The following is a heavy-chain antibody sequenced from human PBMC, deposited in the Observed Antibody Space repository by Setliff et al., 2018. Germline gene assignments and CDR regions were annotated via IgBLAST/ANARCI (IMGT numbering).Heavy chain of an antibody. V-gene: IGHV1-18*01. D-gene: IGHD2-2*01. J-gene: IGHJ4*02. CDR3: SRLVRFCTRTSCQGLSGDEY. CDR2: SSPYTGKT. Sequence: ASVKVSCKASGYTFIDYGVSWVRQAPGQGLEWVGWSSPYTGKTYLAPKFQDRVTLTADTSTTTAYLQLTNLRSDDTAIYFCSRLVRFCTRTSCQGLSGDEYWGQGALVTVSS. CDR1: GYTFIDYG.